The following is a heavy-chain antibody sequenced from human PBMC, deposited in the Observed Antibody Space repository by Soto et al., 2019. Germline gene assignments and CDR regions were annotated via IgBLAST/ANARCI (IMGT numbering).Heavy chain of an antibody. CDR1: GFTFSDYG. D-gene: IGHD2-15*01. CDR2: ISYDGSDR. J-gene: IGHJ4*02. CDR3: ARSTYCNGGSCYPQY. V-gene: IGHV3-30*03. Sequence: QVQVEEFGGGVVRPGRSLRLSCEGPGFTFSDYGFHWVRQAPGKGLEWVAMISYDGSDRYYRDSVQGRFTISRDDSKNTVFLQMNSLRTEDTAMDYCARSTYCNGGSCYPQYWGPGTLVTVSS.